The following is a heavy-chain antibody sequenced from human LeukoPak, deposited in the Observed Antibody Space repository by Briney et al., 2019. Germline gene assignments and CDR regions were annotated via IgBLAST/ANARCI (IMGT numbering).Heavy chain of an antibody. D-gene: IGHD6-13*01. CDR3: ARNIAAAGTLGGMGV. V-gene: IGHV1-2*04. Sequence: ASVKVSCKASGYTFTGYYMHWVRQAPGQGLEWMGWIDPNSGGTNYAQKFQGWVTMTRDTSISTAYMELSRLRSDDTAVYYCARNIAAAGTLGGMGVWGQGTTVTVSS. J-gene: IGHJ6*02. CDR1: GYTFTGYY. CDR2: IDPNSGGT.